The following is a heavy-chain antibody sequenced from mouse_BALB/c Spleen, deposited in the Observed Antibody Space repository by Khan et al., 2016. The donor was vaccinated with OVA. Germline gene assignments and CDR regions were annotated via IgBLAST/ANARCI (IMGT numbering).Heavy chain of an antibody. Sequence: VQLKESGPGLVKPSQSLSLTCTVTGYSITSDYAWNWIRQFPGNKLEWMGYIRYSGSTNYNPSLKSRISITRDTSKNQFFLQLNSVTTEDTATYYYARDGSRYNYAMDYWGQGTSVTVSS. V-gene: IGHV3-2*02. CDR2: IRYSGST. D-gene: IGHD2-3*01. CDR1: GYSITSDYA. J-gene: IGHJ4*01. CDR3: ARDGSRYNYAMDY.